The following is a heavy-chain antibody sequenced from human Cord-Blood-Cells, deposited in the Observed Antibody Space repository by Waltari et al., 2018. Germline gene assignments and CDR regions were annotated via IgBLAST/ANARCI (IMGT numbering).Heavy chain of an antibody. J-gene: IGHJ3*02. D-gene: IGHD3-3*01. Sequence: QVQLVQSGAEVKKPGSSVKVSCKASGGTFSSYALSWVRRAPGQGLEWMGRIVPNLGIANYAERFQGRVTITADKAKSKTYMELSRLRSEDTAVYYCARGGGALYDFWSGDAFDIWGQGTMVTVSS. CDR3: ARGGGALYDFWSGDAFDI. V-gene: IGHV1-69*09. CDR2: IVPNLGIA. CDR1: GGTFSSYA.